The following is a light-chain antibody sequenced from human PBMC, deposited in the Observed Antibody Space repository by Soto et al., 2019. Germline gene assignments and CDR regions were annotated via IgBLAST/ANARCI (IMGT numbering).Light chain of an antibody. V-gene: IGKV1-12*01. CDR1: QGISTY. CDR2: AAS. CDR3: QQANSFPLT. J-gene: IGKJ4*01. Sequence: DIQMTQSPSSLSASVGDRVTITCRASQGISTYLNWNQQKPGKAPKLLIYAASSLQSGVPSRFSGSGSGTDFTLTISSLQPEDFATYYCQQANSFPLTFGGGTKVDIK.